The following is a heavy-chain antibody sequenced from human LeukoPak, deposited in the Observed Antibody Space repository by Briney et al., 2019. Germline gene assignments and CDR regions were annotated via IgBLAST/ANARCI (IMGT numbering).Heavy chain of an antibody. CDR3: AKLLGEEY. D-gene: IGHD6-6*01. Sequence: SETLSLTCSVSGASVSSYYWSWVRQSPDKGLEWIGYVYHSGSSSNPSLQSRVTTSQDTTRNQFSLKMTSVTAADTAVYYCAKLLGEEYWGQGTLVVVSS. V-gene: IGHV4-59*02. J-gene: IGHJ4*02. CDR2: VYHSGS. CDR1: GASVSSYY.